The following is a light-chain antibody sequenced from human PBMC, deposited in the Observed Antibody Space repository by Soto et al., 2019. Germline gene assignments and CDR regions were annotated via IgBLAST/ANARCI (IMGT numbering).Light chain of an antibody. V-gene: IGLV2-11*01. CDR1: SRDVGAYNY. J-gene: IGLJ2*01. CDR3: CSYAGSYTLL. CDR2: DVS. Sequence: QSALTQPRSVSGSPGQSVTISCTGTSRDVGAYNYVSWFQQHPGKAPKLMMSDVSKRPSGVPDRFSGSKSGTTASLTISGLQAEDEADYYCCSYAGSYTLLFGGGTKLTVL.